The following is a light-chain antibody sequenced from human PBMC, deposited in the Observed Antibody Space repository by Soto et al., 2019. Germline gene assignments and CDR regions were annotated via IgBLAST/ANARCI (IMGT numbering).Light chain of an antibody. V-gene: IGKV4-1*01. CDR3: QQYYSTPVT. CDR1: QSVLYNSNNK. Sequence: DIVMTQSPDSLAVSLGERATINCKSSQSVLYNSNNKLAWYLQKPGQPPKLLIYWASTRESGVPDRFGGSGSGTDFTLTISSLQAEDVAVYYCQQYYSTPVTFGQGTRLEIK. J-gene: IGKJ5*01. CDR2: WAS.